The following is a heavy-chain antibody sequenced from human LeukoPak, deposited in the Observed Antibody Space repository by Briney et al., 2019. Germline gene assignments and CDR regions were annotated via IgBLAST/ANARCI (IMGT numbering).Heavy chain of an antibody. Sequence: ASVKVSCKASGGTFSSYAISWVRQAPGQGLKWMGGIIPIFGTANYAQKFQGRVTITADESTSTAYMELSSLRSEDTAVYYCARAYGGNQYPFDYWGQGTLVTVSS. D-gene: IGHD4-23*01. CDR3: ARAYGGNQYPFDY. CDR1: GGTFSSYA. J-gene: IGHJ4*02. CDR2: IIPIFGTA. V-gene: IGHV1-69*13.